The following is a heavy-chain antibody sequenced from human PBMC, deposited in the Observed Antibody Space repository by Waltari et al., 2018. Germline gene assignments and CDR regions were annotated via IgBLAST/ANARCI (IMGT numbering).Heavy chain of an antibody. CDR2: INHSGST. D-gene: IGHD5-18*01. CDR1: GGSFSGYY. V-gene: IGHV4-34*01. J-gene: IGHJ4*02. Sequence: QVQLQQWGAGLLKPSETLSLTCAVYGGSFSGYYWSWIRQPPGKGLEWIGEINHSGSTNHNPSLKSRVTISVDTSKNQFSLKLSSVTAADTAVYYCASILSGYSYGHYAFDYWGQGTLVTVSS. CDR3: ASILSGYSYGHYAFDY.